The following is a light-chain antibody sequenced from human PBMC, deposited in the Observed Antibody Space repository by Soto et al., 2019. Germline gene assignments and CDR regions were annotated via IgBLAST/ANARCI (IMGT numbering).Light chain of an antibody. CDR3: SSYTTSSTQV. V-gene: IGLV2-14*01. J-gene: IGLJ3*02. CDR2: EVS. CDR1: STDVGYYNY. Sequence: QSALTQPASVSGSPGQSITISCTGTSTDVGYYNYVSWYQHHPGKAPKLIIYEVSNRPSGVSYRFSGSKSGNTAYLTISGLQAEDEADYYCSSYTTSSTQVFGGGTKLTVL.